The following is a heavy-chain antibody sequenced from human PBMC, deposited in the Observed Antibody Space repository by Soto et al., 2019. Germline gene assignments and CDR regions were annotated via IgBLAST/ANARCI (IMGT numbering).Heavy chain of an antibody. CDR3: ARESSSYNWFDP. Sequence: GGSLRLSCAASGFTFSSYSMNWVRQAPGKGLEWVSYISSSSGTIYYADSVKGRFTISRDNAKNSLYLQMNSLRDEDTAVYYCARESSSYNWFDPWGQGTLVTVS. D-gene: IGHD6-13*01. V-gene: IGHV3-48*02. CDR1: GFTFSSYS. CDR2: ISSSSGTI. J-gene: IGHJ5*02.